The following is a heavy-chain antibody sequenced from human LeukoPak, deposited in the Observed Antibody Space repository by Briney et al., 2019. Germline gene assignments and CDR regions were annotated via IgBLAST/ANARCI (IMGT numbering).Heavy chain of an antibody. J-gene: IGHJ3*02. CDR3: AREGVDFDT. CDR1: ESIFTNLL. V-gene: IGHV1-2*02. CDR2: LVAKSGGT. Sequence: GASVKVSCKASESIFTNLLIHWVRQAPGQGLEWMGWLVAKSGGTHYAQNFQGRVTMTRDTSIRTAYMELSGLRSDDTAVYYCAREGVDFDTWGQGTMVTVSS.